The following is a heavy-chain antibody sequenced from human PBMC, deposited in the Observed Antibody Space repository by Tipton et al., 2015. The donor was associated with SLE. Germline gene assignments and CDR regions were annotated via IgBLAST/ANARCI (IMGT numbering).Heavy chain of an antibody. J-gene: IGHJ4*02. CDR1: GYSINSGYF. V-gene: IGHV4-38-2*01. D-gene: IGHD4-17*01. CDR2: IFHSGST. CDR3: ARGTAVNRGYFDY. Sequence: TLSLTCAVSGYSINSGYFWGWIRQPPGKGLEWIGSIFHSGSTYYNPSLKSRVTISVDTSKNQFSLKLSSVTAADTAVYYCARGTAVNRGYFDYWGQGTLVTVSS.